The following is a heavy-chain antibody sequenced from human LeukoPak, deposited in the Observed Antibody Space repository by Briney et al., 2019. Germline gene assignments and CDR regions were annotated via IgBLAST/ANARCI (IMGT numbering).Heavy chain of an antibody. Sequence: SETLSLTCAVYGGSFSGYYWSWNRQPPGKGLEWIGEINHSGSTNYNPSPKSRVTISVDTSKNQFSLKLSSVTAADTAVYYCARERGYANWFDPWGQGTLVTVSS. D-gene: IGHD5-18*01. CDR1: GGSFSGYY. V-gene: IGHV4-34*01. J-gene: IGHJ5*02. CDR2: INHSGST. CDR3: ARERGYANWFDP.